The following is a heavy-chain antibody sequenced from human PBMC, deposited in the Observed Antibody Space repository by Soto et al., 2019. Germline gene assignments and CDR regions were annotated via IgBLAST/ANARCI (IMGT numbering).Heavy chain of an antibody. CDR1: GGSISSGDYY. CDR3: ARGRIYDFWSGYYLDY. J-gene: IGHJ4*02. Sequence: PSETLSLTCTLSGGSISSGDYYWSWIRQPPGKGLEWIGYIYYSGSTYYNPSLKSRVTISVDTSKNQFSLKLSSVTAADTAVYYCARGRIYDFWSGYYLDYWGQGTLVTVSS. D-gene: IGHD3-3*01. CDR2: IYYSGST. V-gene: IGHV4-30-4*01.